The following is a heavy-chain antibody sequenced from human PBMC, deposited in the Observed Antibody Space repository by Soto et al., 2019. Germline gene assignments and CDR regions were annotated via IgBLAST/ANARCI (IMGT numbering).Heavy chain of an antibody. CDR2: IRSKANSYAT. CDR3: SYYDSSGYIDY. V-gene: IGHV3-73*01. CDR1: GFTFSGSA. J-gene: IGHJ4*02. D-gene: IGHD3-22*01. Sequence: PGGSLRLSCAASGFTFSGSAMHWVRQASGKGLEWVGRIRSKANSYATAYAASVKGRFTISRDDSKNTAYLQMNSLKTEDTAVYYCSYYDSSGYIDYWGQGTLFTVS.